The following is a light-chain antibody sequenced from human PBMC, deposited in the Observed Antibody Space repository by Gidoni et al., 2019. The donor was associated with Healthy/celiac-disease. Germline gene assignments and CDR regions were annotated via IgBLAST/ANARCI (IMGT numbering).Light chain of an antibody. Sequence: SYVLTQPPSVSVAPGKTARITCGGNNIGSKSVHWYQQKPGQAPVLVIYYDSDRPSGIPERCSGSNSGNTATRTISRVEAGDEADYYWQVWDNSSDLVVFGGGTKLTVL. CDR2: YDS. CDR1: NIGSKS. J-gene: IGLJ2*01. CDR3: QVWDNSSDLVV. V-gene: IGLV3-21*04.